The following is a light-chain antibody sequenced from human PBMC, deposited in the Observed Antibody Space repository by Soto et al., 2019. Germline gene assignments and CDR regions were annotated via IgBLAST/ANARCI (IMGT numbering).Light chain of an antibody. J-gene: IGKJ1*01. CDR1: QSISSN. CDR3: QQYHIWPSWT. Sequence: IVMTQSPATLSVSPGERATLSCRSSQSISSNLAWYQQKPGQAPRLLXFRTSSRATGFPARFSGSGSGTEFTLTISNLQSEDFTVYFCQQYHIWPSWTFGQGTKVDI. CDR2: RTS. V-gene: IGKV3-15*01.